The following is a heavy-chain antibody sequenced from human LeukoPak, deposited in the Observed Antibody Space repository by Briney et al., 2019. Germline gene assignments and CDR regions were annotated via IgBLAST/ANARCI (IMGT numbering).Heavy chain of an antibody. CDR3: ARARYGGNGYYFDC. J-gene: IGHJ4*02. V-gene: IGHV3-48*01. Sequence: GGSLRLSCAASGFTFSSYSMNWVRQAPGKGLEWVSYIRSGGSPIYYADSVKGRFTISRDNSKNTLYLQMNSLRAEDTAVYYCARARYGGNGYYFDCWGQGTLVTVSS. D-gene: IGHD4-23*01. CDR2: IRSGGSPI. CDR1: GFTFSSYS.